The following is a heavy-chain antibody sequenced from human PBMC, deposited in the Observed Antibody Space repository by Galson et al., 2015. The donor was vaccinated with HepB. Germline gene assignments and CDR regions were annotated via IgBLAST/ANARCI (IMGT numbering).Heavy chain of an antibody. J-gene: IGHJ4*02. V-gene: IGHV7-4-1*02. CDR1: GYTFTSYA. CDR2: INTNTGNP. Sequence: SVKVSCKASGYTFTSYAMNWVRQAPGQGLVWMGWINTNTGNPTYAQGFTGRFVFSLDTSVSTAYLQISSLKAEDTAVYYCAREGGYSGYDPKANDYWGQGTLVTVSS. D-gene: IGHD5-12*01. CDR3: AREGGYSGYDPKANDY.